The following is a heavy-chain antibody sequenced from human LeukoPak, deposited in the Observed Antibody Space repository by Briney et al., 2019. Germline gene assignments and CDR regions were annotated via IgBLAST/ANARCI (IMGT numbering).Heavy chain of an antibody. CDR3: ASSMIVVGDAFDI. V-gene: IGHV1-69*04. D-gene: IGHD3-22*01. Sequence: ASVKVSCKASGGTFSSYAISWVRQAPGQGLEWMGRIIPILGIANYAQKFQGRVTITADKSTSTAYMELSSLRSEDTAVYYCASSMIVVGDAFDIWGQGTMVTVSS. CDR1: GGTFSSYA. J-gene: IGHJ3*02. CDR2: IIPILGIA.